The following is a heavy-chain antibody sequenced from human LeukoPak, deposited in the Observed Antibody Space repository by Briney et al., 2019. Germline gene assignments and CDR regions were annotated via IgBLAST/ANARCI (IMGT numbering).Heavy chain of an antibody. J-gene: IGHJ3*01. CDR1: GFSFSNFS. CDR2: ISSSGRYT. D-gene: IGHD5-12*01. V-gene: IGHV3-21*01. CDR3: LRGSVATEEI. Sequence: GGSLRLSCAASGFSFSNFSMNWARQTPGKGLEWVASISSSGRYTYYRDSLKGRFTISRDNPKNSLFLQMTSLRVDDTAVYFCLRGSVATEEIWGQGTMVTISS.